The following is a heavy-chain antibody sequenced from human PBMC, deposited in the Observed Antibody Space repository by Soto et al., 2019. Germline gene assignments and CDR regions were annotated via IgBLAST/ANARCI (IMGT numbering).Heavy chain of an antibody. CDR2: MNPNTGNS. Sequence: AASVKGCCKSCGYPFTSYDIYFVRQATGQGLEWMGWMNPNTGNSAYAQKFQGRVTVTSDTSINTVQMELNSLRSEDAAVYYCARRAEANGWNGFGADKYYFDFWGQGTLVTVSS. D-gene: IGHD1-1*01. J-gene: IGHJ4*02. CDR1: GYPFTSYD. V-gene: IGHV1-8*01. CDR3: ARRAEANGWNGFGADKYYFDF.